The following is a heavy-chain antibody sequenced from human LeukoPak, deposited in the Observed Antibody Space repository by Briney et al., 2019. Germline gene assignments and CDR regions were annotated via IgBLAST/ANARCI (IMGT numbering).Heavy chain of an antibody. Sequence: PGGSLRLSCAASGFTVSSNYMSWVRQAPGKGLEWVSVIYSGGSTYYADSVKGRFTISRDNSKNTLYLQMNSLRAEDTAVYYCANRYDYVWGGYRSDYWGQGTLVTVSS. D-gene: IGHD3-16*02. CDR3: ANRYDYVWGGYRSDY. CDR2: IYSGGST. CDR1: GFTVSSNY. J-gene: IGHJ4*02. V-gene: IGHV3-53*01.